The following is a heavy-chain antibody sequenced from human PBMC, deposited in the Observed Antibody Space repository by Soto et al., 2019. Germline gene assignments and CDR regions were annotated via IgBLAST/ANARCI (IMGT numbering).Heavy chain of an antibody. V-gene: IGHV3-23*01. Sequence: EVQLLESGGCLVQPGGSLRLSCVGSGFTFSSYDMTWVRQAPGKGLEWVSTVSKTGLTTYYADSVKGRSTISRDNSKNPLSLQMNSLRAEDTALYYCAKSYCSGAGCALFDHWGQGTLVTVSS. CDR2: VSKTGLTT. D-gene: IGHD2-15*01. CDR3: AKSYCSGAGCALFDH. CDR1: GFTFSSYD. J-gene: IGHJ4*02.